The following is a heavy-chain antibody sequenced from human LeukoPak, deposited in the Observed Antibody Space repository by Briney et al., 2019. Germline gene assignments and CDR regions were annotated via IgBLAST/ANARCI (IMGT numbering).Heavy chain of an antibody. CDR1: GGSISSGGYY. CDR2: IYHSGST. D-gene: IGHD2-2*02. J-gene: IGHJ5*02. CDR3: ARDPGYCSSTSCYTPENWFDP. V-gene: IGHV4-39*07. Sequence: SETLSLTCTVSGGSISSGGYYWSWIRQHPGKGLEWIGEIYHSGSTNYNPSLKSRVTISVDKSKNQFSLKLSSVTAADTAVYYCARDPGYCSSTSCYTPENWFDPWGQGTLVTVSS.